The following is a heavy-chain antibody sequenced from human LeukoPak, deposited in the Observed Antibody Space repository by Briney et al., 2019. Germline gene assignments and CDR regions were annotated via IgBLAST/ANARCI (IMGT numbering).Heavy chain of an antibody. D-gene: IGHD4-23*01. Sequence: ASVKFSCKASGYTFTSYDIYWVRQATGQGLEWMGWMNPNSGNTGYAQKFQGRVTMTRNTSISTAYMELSSLRSEDTAVYYCARGWLAETTVVTPYNYWGQGTLVTVSS. CDR2: MNPNSGNT. CDR3: ARGWLAETTVVTPYNY. CDR1: GYTFTSYD. V-gene: IGHV1-8*01. J-gene: IGHJ4*02.